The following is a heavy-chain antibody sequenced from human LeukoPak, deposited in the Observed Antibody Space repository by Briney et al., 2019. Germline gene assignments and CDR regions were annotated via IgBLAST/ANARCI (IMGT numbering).Heavy chain of an antibody. D-gene: IGHD6-13*01. J-gene: IGHJ5*02. V-gene: IGHV3-30*18. CDR1: GFTFSSYG. CDR3: AKSIISSWWYNWFDL. Sequence: QPGRSLRLSCAASGFTFSSYGMHWVRQAPGKGLEGVAVISYDGSNKYYADSVKGRFTISRDNSKNTLYLHMNSLRAEDTAVYYCAKSIISSWWYNWFDLWGQGTLVTVSS. CDR2: ISYDGSNK.